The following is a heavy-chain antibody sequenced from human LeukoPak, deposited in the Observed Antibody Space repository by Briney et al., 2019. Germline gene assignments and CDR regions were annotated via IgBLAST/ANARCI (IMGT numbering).Heavy chain of an antibody. CDR1: GGSISSSNW. CDR3: ARGYCSSTSCSIFDY. D-gene: IGHD2-2*01. CDR2: IYHSGST. Sequence: PSETLSLTCAVSGGSISSSNWWSWVRQPPGKGLEWIGEIYHSGSTNYNPSLKSRVTISVDKSKNQFSLKLSSVTAADTAVYYCARGYCSSTSCSIFDYWGQGTLVTVSS. V-gene: IGHV4-4*02. J-gene: IGHJ4*02.